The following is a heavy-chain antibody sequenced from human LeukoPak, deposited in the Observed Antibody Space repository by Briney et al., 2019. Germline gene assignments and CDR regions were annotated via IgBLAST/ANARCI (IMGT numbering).Heavy chain of an antibody. CDR2: INHSGST. CDR1: GGSFSGYY. V-gene: IGHV4-34*01. Sequence: SETLSLTCAVYGGSFSGYYWGWIRQPPGKGLEWIGEINHSGSTNYNPSLKSRVTISVDTSKNQFSLKLSSVTAADTAVYYCARSAGTTGTTPFDYWGQGTLVTVSS. CDR3: ARSAGTTGTTPFDY. J-gene: IGHJ4*02. D-gene: IGHD1-1*01.